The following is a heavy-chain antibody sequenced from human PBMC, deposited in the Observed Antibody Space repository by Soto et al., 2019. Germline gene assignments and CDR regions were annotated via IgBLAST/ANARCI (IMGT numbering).Heavy chain of an antibody. CDR3: AASIAVARDWFDP. CDR2: IVVGSGNT. D-gene: IGHD6-19*01. V-gene: IGHV1-58*01. J-gene: IGHJ5*02. CDR1: GFTFTSSA. Sequence: QMQLVQSGPEVKKPGTSVKVSCKASGFTFTSSAVQWVRQARGQRLEWIGWIVVGSGNTNYAQKFQERVTITRDMXTSTAYMELSSLRSEDTAVYYCAASIAVARDWFDPWGQGTLVTVSS.